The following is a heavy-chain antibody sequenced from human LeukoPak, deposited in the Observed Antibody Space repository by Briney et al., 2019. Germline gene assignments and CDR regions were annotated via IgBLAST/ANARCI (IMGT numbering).Heavy chain of an antibody. CDR2: INHSGST. V-gene: IGHV4-34*01. CDR3: ARGNYDFWSGYYPSDY. D-gene: IGHD3-3*01. J-gene: IGHJ4*02. CDR1: GGSFSGYY. Sequence: SETLSLTCAVYGGSFSGYYWSWIRQPPGKGLEWIGEINHSGSTNYNPSLKSRVTISVDTSKNQFSLKLSSVTAADTAVYYCARGNYDFWSGYYPSDYWGQGTLVTVSS.